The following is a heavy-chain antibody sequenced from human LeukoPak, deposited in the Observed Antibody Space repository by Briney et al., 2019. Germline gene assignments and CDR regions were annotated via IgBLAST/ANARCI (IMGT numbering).Heavy chain of an antibody. D-gene: IGHD5-12*01. CDR2: INQGGSVK. Sequence: GGSMRLSCAASGFTFRSYWMSWVRQAPGKGLEWVANINQGGSVKYYVDSVKGRFTISRDDAKNSLYVQMNSLRDEDTAVYYCARVGYSGWNLEYWGQGTLVTVSS. CDR1: GFTFRSYW. V-gene: IGHV3-7*01. CDR3: ARVGYSGWNLEY. J-gene: IGHJ4*02.